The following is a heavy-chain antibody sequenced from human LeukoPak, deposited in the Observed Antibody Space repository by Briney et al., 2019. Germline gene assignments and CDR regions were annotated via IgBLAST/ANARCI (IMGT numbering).Heavy chain of an antibody. Sequence: PGGSLRLSCAASGFIFSDYSMNWVRQAAGKGLEWVSYISSGSGIVYYADSVKGRFTISRDNAKNSLYLQMDSLRAEDTVVYYCARDPSLYCATTSCYDLDYWGQGTLVTVSS. CDR3: ARDPSLYCATTSCYDLDY. D-gene: IGHD2-2*01. CDR2: ISSGSGIV. CDR1: GFIFSDYS. J-gene: IGHJ4*02. V-gene: IGHV3-48*04.